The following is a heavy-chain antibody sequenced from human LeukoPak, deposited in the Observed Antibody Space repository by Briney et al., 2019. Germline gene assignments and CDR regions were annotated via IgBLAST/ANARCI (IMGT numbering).Heavy chain of an antibody. CDR2: IYYSGST. J-gene: IGHJ5*02. Sequence: SETLSLTCTVAGGSISSYYWSWIRQPPGKGLEWIGYIYYSGSTNYNPSLKSRVTMSVDTSKNQFSLKLSSVTAADTAVYYCARSSSSGWYNWFDPWGQGTLVTVSS. D-gene: IGHD6-19*01. CDR1: GGSISSYY. CDR3: ARSSSSGWYNWFDP. V-gene: IGHV4-59*01.